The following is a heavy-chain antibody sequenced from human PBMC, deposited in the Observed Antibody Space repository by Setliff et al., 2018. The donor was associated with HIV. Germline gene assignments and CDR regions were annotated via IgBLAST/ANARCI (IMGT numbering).Heavy chain of an antibody. J-gene: IGHJ4*02. CDR2: FNPNSGGT. CDR1: GYTFTAYY. D-gene: IGHD3-3*01. Sequence: GASVKVSCKAYGYTFTAYYMHWVRQAPGQGLEWMGWFNPNSGGTNYAQKFRGRITMARDTSINTAHMYLSSLRSDDTAIYFCARGTDFWSGSSNFDYWGQGTQVTVSS. CDR3: ARGTDFWSGSSNFDY. V-gene: IGHV1-2*02.